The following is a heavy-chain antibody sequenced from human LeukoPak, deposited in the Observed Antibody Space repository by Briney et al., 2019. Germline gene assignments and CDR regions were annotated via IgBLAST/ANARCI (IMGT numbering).Heavy chain of an antibody. D-gene: IGHD2-15*01. J-gene: IGHJ6*03. V-gene: IGHV4-34*01. CDR1: GGSFSGYY. CDR3: ARASSTDIVVVVAATPDYYYHYMDV. CDR2: INHSGST. Sequence: SETLSLTCAVYGGSFSGYYWSWIRQPPGKGLEWIGEINHSGSTNYNPSLKSRVTISVDTSKNQFSLKLSSVTAADTAVYYCARASSTDIVVVVAATPDYYYHYMDVWGKGTTVTVSS.